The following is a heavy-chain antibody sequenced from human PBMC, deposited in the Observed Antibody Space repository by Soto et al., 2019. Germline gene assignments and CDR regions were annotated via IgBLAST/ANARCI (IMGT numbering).Heavy chain of an antibody. CDR1: GFTFSSYW. D-gene: IGHD3-10*01. V-gene: IGHV3-7*04. CDR2: IKEDGSEK. Sequence: EVQLVESGGGLVQPGGSLRLSCAASGFTFSSYWMSWVRQAPGKGLEWVANIKEDGSEKYYVDSVKGRFTISRDNAKNSLYLQMNSLRAEDTGVYYWARATGADKEDYWGQGTLVTVSS. CDR3: ARATGADKEDY. J-gene: IGHJ4*02.